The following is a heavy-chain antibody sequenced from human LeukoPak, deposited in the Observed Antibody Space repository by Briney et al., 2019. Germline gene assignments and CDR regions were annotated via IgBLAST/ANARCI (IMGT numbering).Heavy chain of an antibody. D-gene: IGHD6-19*01. CDR3: ARPPRGNTSGLYTWLHP. Sequence: GGSLSLSCAASGFTFSSYAMHWVRQAPGKGLAWVAVISYDGSNKYYADSVKGRFTISSDNSKNTLYLQMNSLRAEDTAVYYCARPPRGNTSGLYTWLHPWARGTLVTVSS. CDR2: ISYDGSNK. CDR1: GFTFSSYA. J-gene: IGHJ5*02. V-gene: IGHV3-30-3*01.